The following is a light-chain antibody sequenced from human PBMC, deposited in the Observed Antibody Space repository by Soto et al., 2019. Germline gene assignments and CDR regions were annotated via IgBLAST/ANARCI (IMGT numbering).Light chain of an antibody. J-gene: IGLJ1*01. Sequence: LTQPPSSSGSPGQSVTISCTGTSSDVGAFNYVSWYQHHPGKAPKFTIYEVDKRPSGVPDRFSGSKSGNTAYLTVSGLQAEDEADYFCSSFVAGSSYVFGTGTKVTVL. V-gene: IGLV2-8*01. CDR3: SSFVAGSSYV. CDR1: SSDVGAFNY. CDR2: EVD.